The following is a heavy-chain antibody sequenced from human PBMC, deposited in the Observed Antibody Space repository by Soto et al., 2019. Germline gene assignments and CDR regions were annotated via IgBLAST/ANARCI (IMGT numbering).Heavy chain of an antibody. CDR1: GSTFSSYG. CDR3: ARCYSNYRHYYYGMDV. Sequence: GGSLRLSCAASGSTFSSYGMHWVRQAPGKGLEWVAVIWYDGSNKYYADSVKGRFTTSRDNSKNTLYLQMNSLRAEDTAVYYCARCYSNYRHYYYGMDVWGQRTPGTVS. V-gene: IGHV3-33*01. D-gene: IGHD4-4*01. J-gene: IGHJ6*02. CDR2: IWYDGSNK.